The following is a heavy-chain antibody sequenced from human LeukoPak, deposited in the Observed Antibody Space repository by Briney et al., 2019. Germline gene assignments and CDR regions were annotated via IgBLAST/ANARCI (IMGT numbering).Heavy chain of an antibody. CDR1: GGSFSGYY. CDR2: INHSGST. CDR3: ARGVGSSGSMYDY. D-gene: IGHD3-22*01. V-gene: IGHV4-34*01. Sequence: SETLSLTCAVYGGSFSGYYWSWIRQPPGKGLEWIGEINHSGSTNYNPSLKSRVTISVDTSKNQSSLKLSSVTAADTAVYYCARGVGSSGSMYDYWGQGTLVTVSS. J-gene: IGHJ4*02.